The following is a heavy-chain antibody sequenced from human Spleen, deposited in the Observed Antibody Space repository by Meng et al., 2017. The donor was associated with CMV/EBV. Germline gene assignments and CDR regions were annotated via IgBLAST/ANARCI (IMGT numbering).Heavy chain of an antibody. J-gene: IGHJ6*02. CDR1: GYTFTGNY. D-gene: IGHD2-2*01. CDR3: AREEGVVVVVPAYGMDV. V-gene: IGHV1-69*04. CDR2: IIPILGIA. Sequence: SVKVSCKASGYTFTGNYMHWVRQAPGQGLEWMGRIIPILGIANYAQKFQGRVTITADKSTSTAYMELSSLRSEDTAVYYCAREEGVVVVVPAYGMDVWGQGTTVTVSS.